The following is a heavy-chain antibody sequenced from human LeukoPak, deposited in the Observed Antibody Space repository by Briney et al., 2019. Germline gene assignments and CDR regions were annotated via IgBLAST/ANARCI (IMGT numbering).Heavy chain of an antibody. V-gene: IGHV4-4*09. J-gene: IGHJ4*02. CDR3: ARGGYYYLF. CDR1: GGSISSYY. D-gene: IGHD3-10*01. Sequence: PSETLSLTCTVSGGSISSYYWSWIRQPPGKGLEWIGYISNSGSTSYDPSLRSRITISVDTSKNQFSLKLSSVTAADTALYYCARGGYYYLFWGQGTLVTVSS. CDR2: ISNSGST.